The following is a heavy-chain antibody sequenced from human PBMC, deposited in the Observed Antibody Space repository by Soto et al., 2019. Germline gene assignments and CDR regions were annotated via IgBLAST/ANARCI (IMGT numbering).Heavy chain of an antibody. Sequence: PGGSLRLSCAASGFTFSSYWMSWVRQAPGKGLEWVANIKQDGSENHYADSVRGRFTISRDNAKNSLYLQMNSLRAEDTAVYYCTRDASRDSSARGWFDPWGPGTLVTVSS. V-gene: IGHV3-7*01. CDR2: IKQDGSEN. CDR1: GFTFSSYW. D-gene: IGHD6-13*01. CDR3: TRDASRDSSARGWFDP. J-gene: IGHJ5*02.